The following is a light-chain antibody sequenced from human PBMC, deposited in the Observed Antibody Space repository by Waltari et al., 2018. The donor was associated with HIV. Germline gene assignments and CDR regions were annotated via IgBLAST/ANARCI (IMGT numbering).Light chain of an antibody. V-gene: IGLV1-44*01. Sequence: QSVLTQPPAASETPGQRVTSSCSGSSSNIGSNTVHWYQQLPGTAPKLLIYSNNQRPSGVPDRFPGSKSGTSASLAISALQSEDEADYYCAAWDDSLHGWVFGGGTKLTVL. CDR3: AAWDDSLHGWV. CDR1: SSNIGSNT. CDR2: SNN. J-gene: IGLJ3*02.